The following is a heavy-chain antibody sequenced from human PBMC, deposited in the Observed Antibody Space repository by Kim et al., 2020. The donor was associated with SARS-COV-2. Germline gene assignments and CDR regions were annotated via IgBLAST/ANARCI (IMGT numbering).Heavy chain of an antibody. J-gene: IGHJ6*02. CDR3: ASEEQYSGSGARCVARDD. D-gene: IGHD2-15*01. Sequence: GGSLRLSCAASGFTFSIYAMHWVRQAPGKGLEWVAVISYDGTNKYYADYVRGRFTISRDNSKKALYLQMNSLRAEDTAVYYCASEEQYSGSGARCVARDDWGQGTTVTVSS. V-gene: IGHV3-30*04. CDR1: GFTFSIYA. CDR2: ISYDGTNK.